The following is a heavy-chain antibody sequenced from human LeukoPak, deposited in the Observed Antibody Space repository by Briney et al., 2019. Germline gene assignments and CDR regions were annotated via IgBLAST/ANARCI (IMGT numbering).Heavy chain of an antibody. CDR1: GFTVSSNY. CDR3: AKTYYYDSSGYSPHFDY. J-gene: IGHJ4*02. V-gene: IGHV3-53*01. Sequence: GGSLSLSCAASGFTVSSNYMSWVRPAPGKGLEWVSVIYSGGSTYYADSVKGRFTISRDNSKNTLYLQMNSLRAEDTAVYYCAKTYYYDSSGYSPHFDYWGQGTLVTVSS. CDR2: IYSGGST. D-gene: IGHD3-22*01.